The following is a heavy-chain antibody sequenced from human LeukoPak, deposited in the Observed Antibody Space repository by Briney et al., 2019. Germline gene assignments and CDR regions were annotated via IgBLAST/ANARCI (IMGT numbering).Heavy chain of an antibody. CDR3: AKYGSGTCHYYYYYMDV. Sequence: GGSLRLSCAASGFTFSHYAMSWVRQAPGKGLEWVSAIDTSGGSTYYADSVNGRFTISRDNSKSMLFLQMNSLRAEDTALYYCAKYGSGTCHYYYYYMDVWGKGTTVTVSS. CDR1: GFTFSHYA. D-gene: IGHD3-10*01. V-gene: IGHV3-23*01. CDR2: IDTSGGST. J-gene: IGHJ6*03.